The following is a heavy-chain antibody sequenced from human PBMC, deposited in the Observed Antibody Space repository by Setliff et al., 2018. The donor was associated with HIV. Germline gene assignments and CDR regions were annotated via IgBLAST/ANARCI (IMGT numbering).Heavy chain of an antibody. J-gene: IGHJ3*01. CDR1: GDSIGTPSYF. V-gene: IGHV4-39*01. D-gene: IGHD3-22*01. CDR3: ARQNFSDSSGYGAGGTFDV. CDR2: IYYSGSS. Sequence: TSETLSLTCTVSGDSIGTPSYFWGWIRQSPGKGLEWIGSIYYSGSSYYSPSLRSRLTISIDTAENRISLRLSSVTAADTALYYCARQNFSDSSGYGAGGTFDVWGRGTMVTVSS.